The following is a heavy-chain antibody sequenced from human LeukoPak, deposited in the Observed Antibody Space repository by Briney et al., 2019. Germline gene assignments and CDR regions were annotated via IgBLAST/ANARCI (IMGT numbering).Heavy chain of an antibody. J-gene: IGHJ3*02. CDR2: IYRSGST. D-gene: IGHD3-10*01. Sequence: SGTLSLTCAVSGGSISSSNWWSWVRQPPGKGLEWIGEIYRSGSTNYNPSLKSRVTISVDKSKNQFSLKLSSVTAADTAVYYCAAYMVRGVIYAFDIWGQGTMVTVSS. V-gene: IGHV4-4*02. CDR1: GGSISSSNW. CDR3: AAYMVRGVIYAFDI.